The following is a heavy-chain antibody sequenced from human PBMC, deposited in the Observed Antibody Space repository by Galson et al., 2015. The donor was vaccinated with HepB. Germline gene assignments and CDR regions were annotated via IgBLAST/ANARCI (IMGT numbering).Heavy chain of an antibody. CDR1: GSTLTELS. D-gene: IGHD2/OR15-2a*01. V-gene: IGHV1-24*01. CDR3: ATDNSSDWLDVFDL. J-gene: IGHJ3*01. CDR2: FDVEEGEA. Sequence: SVKVSCKVSGSTLTELSMHWVRQAPGKGLEWMGGFDVEEGEAVYAPKFQGRVTMRDDTSTNTAYMELTSLRSEDTATYYCATDNSSDWLDVFDLWGQGTRVIVSS.